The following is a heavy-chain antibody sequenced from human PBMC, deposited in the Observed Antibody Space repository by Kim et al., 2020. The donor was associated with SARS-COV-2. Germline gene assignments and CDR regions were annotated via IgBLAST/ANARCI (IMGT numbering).Heavy chain of an antibody. CDR3: ARDYSSGWYDY. V-gene: IGHV1-2*02. CDR2: T. J-gene: IGHJ4*02. Sequence: TNYAQKFQGRVTMTRDTSISTAYMELSRLRSDDTAVYYCARDYSSGWYDYWGQGTLVTVSS. D-gene: IGHD6-19*01.